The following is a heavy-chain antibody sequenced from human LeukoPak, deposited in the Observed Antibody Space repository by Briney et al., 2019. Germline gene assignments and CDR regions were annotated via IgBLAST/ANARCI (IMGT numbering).Heavy chain of an antibody. CDR2: INHSGST. CDR1: GGSFSGYY. Sequence: PSETLSLTCAVYGGSFSGYYWSWIRQPPGKGLEWIGEINHSGSTNYNPSLKSRVTISVDTSKNQFSLKLSSVTAADTAVYYCARGRIVVVPAAMLRYYYYGMGVWGQGTTVTVSS. V-gene: IGHV4-34*01. CDR3: ARGRIVVVPAAMLRYYYYGMGV. J-gene: IGHJ6*02. D-gene: IGHD2-2*01.